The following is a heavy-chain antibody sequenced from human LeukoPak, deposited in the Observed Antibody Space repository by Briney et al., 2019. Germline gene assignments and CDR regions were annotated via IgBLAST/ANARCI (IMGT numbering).Heavy chain of an antibody. CDR1: GGSISSYY. CDR2: IYYSGST. J-gene: IGHJ6*02. V-gene: IGHV4-59*01. Sequence: SETLSLTCTVSGGSISSYYWSWIRQPPGKGLEWIGYIYYSGSTNYNPSLKSRVTISVDTSKNQFSLKLSSVTAADTAVYYCARVRDYCDSSGYFYCRDGWSQGTKVIVSS. D-gene: IGHD3-22*01. CDR3: ARVRDYCDSSGYFYCRDG.